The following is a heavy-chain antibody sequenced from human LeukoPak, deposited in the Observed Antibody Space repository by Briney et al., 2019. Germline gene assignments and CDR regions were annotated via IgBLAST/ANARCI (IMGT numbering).Heavy chain of an antibody. CDR1: GYTFTGYY. V-gene: IGHV1-2*02. CDR2: INPNSGGT. Sequence: APVKVSCKASGYTFTGYYMHWVRQAPGQGLEWMGWINPNSGGTNYAQKFQGRVTMTRDTSISTAYMELSRLRSDDTAVYYCARVSYDYDWGSYRYTRDVDIWGQGTMVTVSS. CDR3: ARVSYDYDWGSYRYTRDVDI. J-gene: IGHJ3*02. D-gene: IGHD3-16*02.